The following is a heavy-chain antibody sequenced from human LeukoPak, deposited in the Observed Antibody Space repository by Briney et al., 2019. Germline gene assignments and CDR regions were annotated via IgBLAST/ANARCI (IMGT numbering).Heavy chain of an antibody. Sequence: GASVKVSCKVSGYTLTELSMHWVRQAPGKGLEWMGGFDPEDGETIYAQKFQGRVTMTEDTSTDIAYTELSSLRSEDTAVYYCASMVRGVILPFDYWGQGTLVTVS. CDR1: GYTLTELS. CDR3: ASMVRGVILPFDY. V-gene: IGHV1-24*01. D-gene: IGHD3-10*01. CDR2: FDPEDGET. J-gene: IGHJ4*02.